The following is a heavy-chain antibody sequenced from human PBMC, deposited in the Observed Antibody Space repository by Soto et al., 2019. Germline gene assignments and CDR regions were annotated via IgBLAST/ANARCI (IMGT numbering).Heavy chain of an antibody. Sequence: SETLSLTFTVTGGSSSSGIYYWGWIRQPPGKGLEWIGSMYYSGSTYHNPSLKSRVTISVDTSKNQFSLKLSSVTAADTAVYYCARSTNRDGVDIWGQGTMVT. CDR1: GGSSSSGIYY. D-gene: IGHD2-8*01. V-gene: IGHV4-39*01. J-gene: IGHJ3*02. CDR2: MYYSGST. CDR3: ARSTNRDGVDI.